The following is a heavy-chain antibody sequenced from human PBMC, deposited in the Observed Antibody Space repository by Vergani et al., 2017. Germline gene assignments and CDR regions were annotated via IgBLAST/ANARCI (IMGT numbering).Heavy chain of an antibody. CDR1: GFTFSSYS. J-gene: IGHJ6*02. CDR3: AKRYSSSSEDLYYYYYGMDV. Sequence: EVQLVESGGGLVQPGGSLRLSCAASGFTFSSYSMNWVRQAPGKGLEWVSYISSSSSTIYYADSVKGRFTISRDNAKNSLYLQMNSLRDEDTAVYYCAKRYSSSSEDLYYYYYGMDVWGQGTTVTVSS. CDR2: ISSSSSTI. D-gene: IGHD6-6*01. V-gene: IGHV3-48*02.